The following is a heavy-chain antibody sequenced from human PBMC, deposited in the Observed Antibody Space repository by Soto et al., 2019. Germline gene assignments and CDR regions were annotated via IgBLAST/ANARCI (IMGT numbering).Heavy chain of an antibody. CDR1: GFSLSTSGVG. V-gene: IGHV2-5*02. CDR3: EHRAGLQGNWNGGYFDF. D-gene: IGHD1-1*01. Sequence: QITLKESGPTRVKPTQTLTLTCTFSGFSLSTSGVGVGWLRQSPGKALERLALIYWDDDKRYSPSLKSRLTITKDTSKNQVVLTMTNMDPVDTATYYCEHRAGLQGNWNGGYFDFWGQGALVTVSS. CDR2: IYWDDDK. J-gene: IGHJ4*02.